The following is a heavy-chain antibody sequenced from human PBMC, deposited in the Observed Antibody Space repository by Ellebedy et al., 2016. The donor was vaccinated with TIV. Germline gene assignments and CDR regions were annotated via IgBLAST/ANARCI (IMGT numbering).Heavy chain of an antibody. Sequence: GESLKISCAASGFTFSSHDMHWVRQPTGKGLEWVSGITSAGDTYYLSSGKGRFIISRDSAKNSLYLQMNSLRAEDTAVYYCARATSGFDYWGQGALATVSS. D-gene: IGHD5-24*01. CDR2: ITSAGDT. CDR1: GFTFSSHD. CDR3: ARATSGFDY. J-gene: IGHJ4*02. V-gene: IGHV3-13*01.